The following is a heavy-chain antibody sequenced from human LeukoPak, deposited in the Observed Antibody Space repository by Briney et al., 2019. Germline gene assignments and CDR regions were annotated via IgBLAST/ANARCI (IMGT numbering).Heavy chain of an antibody. Sequence: PSETLSLTCTVSGGSLSRNYWTWVRQPPGKGLEWIGYIYYNGITNYSPSLKSRLTMYIDTSKNQFSLKMSSVTAADTAIYYCSRESGAFCPFGYWGQGTLVIVPP. CDR1: GGSLSRNY. CDR3: SRESGAFCPFGY. D-gene: IGHD1-26*01. J-gene: IGHJ4*02. V-gene: IGHV4-59*12. CDR2: IYYNGIT.